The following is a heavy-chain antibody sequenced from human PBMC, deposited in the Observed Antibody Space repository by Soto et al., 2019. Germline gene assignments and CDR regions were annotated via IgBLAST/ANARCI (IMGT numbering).Heavy chain of an antibody. V-gene: IGHV3-23*01. CDR3: AKWLRGLSFYCDX. J-gene: IGHJ4*02. CDR2: VQSNHVT. Sequence: PGGSLRLSFQASGFTFGTYAMSWVRQAPGKGLEWVSLVQSNHVTYYADSVRGRFTVSRDNSKTAFYLQMDSLRVEDTALYYCAKWLRGLSFYCDXWGQGAMVTVSX. D-gene: IGHD2-21*01. CDR1: GFTFGTYA.